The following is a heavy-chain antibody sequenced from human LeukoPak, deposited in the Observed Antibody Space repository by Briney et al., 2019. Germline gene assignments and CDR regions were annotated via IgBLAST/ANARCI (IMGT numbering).Heavy chain of an antibody. V-gene: IGHV1-69*13. Sequence: SAKVSCKASGGTFSSYAISWVRQAPGQGLEWMGGIIPIFGTANYAQKFQGRVTITADESTSTAYMELSSLRSEDTAVYYCVAYYDFWSGYFRYHYFDYWGQGTLVTVSS. CDR3: VAYYDFWSGYFRYHYFDY. J-gene: IGHJ4*02. CDR1: GGTFSSYA. D-gene: IGHD3-3*01. CDR2: IIPIFGTA.